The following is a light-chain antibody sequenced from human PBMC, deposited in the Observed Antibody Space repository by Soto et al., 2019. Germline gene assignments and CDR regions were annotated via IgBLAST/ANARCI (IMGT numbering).Light chain of an antibody. J-gene: IGKJ1*01. CDR1: QSVSKY. Sequence: EILLTQSPSTLSLSPGERATLSCRASQSVSKYLAWYQQKPGQAPRLLIYDASNRATGIPDRFSGIGSGTDFTLTISSLEPEDFETYYCQQRSTWPRTFGLGTKVDIK. CDR2: DAS. V-gene: IGKV3-11*01. CDR3: QQRSTWPRT.